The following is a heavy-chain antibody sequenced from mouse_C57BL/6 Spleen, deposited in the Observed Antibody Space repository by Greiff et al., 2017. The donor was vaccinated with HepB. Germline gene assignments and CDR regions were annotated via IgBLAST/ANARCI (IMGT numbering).Heavy chain of an antibody. D-gene: IGHD1-1*01. CDR2: IDPEDGDT. J-gene: IGHJ4*01. Sequence: EVQLQQSGAELVRPGASVKLSCTASGFNIKDYYMHWVKQRPEQGLEWIGRIDPEDGDTEYAPKFQGKATMTADTSSNTAYLQLSSLTSEDTAVYYCTTPSITTVVARAMDYWGQGTSVTVSS. V-gene: IGHV14-1*01. CDR1: GFNIKDYY. CDR3: TTPSITTVVARAMDY.